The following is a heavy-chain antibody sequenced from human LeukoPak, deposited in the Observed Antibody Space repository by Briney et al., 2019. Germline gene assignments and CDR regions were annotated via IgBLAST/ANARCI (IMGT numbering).Heavy chain of an antibody. D-gene: IGHD3-22*01. Sequence: GGSLRLSCAASGFTVSTKYMTWVRQAPGKGLEWVSIIYSGGTTNYADSVKGRFTISRDTSKNTVFLQMNSLRVEDTAVYYCASSYYYDSSGYSLYYFDYWGQGTLVTVSS. V-gene: IGHV3-53*01. CDR2: IYSGGTT. CDR3: ASSYYYDSSGYSLYYFDY. J-gene: IGHJ4*02. CDR1: GFTVSTKY.